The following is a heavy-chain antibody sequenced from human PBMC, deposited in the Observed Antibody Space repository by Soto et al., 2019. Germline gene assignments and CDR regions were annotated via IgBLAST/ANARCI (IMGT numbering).Heavy chain of an antibody. D-gene: IGHD2-2*01. J-gene: IGHJ6*02. Sequence: QVQLVQSGAEVKKPGSSVKVSCKASGGTFSSYAISWVRQAPGQGLEWMGGIIPIPGTANYAQKVQGRVTITADESTSTAYMELSSLRSEDTAVYYFARSQGISTSLEISYYYYYGMDVWGQGTTVTVSS. CDR1: GGTFSSYA. CDR3: ARSQGISTSLEISYYYYYGMDV. CDR2: IIPIPGTA. V-gene: IGHV1-69*01.